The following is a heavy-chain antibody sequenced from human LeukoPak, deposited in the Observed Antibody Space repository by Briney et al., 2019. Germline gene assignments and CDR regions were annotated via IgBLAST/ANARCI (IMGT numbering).Heavy chain of an antibody. D-gene: IGHD6-19*01. V-gene: IGHV4-39*01. CDR1: GGSISSSSYY. CDR3: ARHSRIAVAGTGEFDD. CDR2: IYYSGST. J-gene: IGHJ4*02. Sequence: SETLSLTCTVSGGSISSSSYYWGWLRQPPGKGLEWIVSIYYSGSTYYNPSLKSRVTISVDTSKNQFSLKLSSVTAADTAVYYCARHSRIAVAGTGEFDDWGQGTLVTVYS.